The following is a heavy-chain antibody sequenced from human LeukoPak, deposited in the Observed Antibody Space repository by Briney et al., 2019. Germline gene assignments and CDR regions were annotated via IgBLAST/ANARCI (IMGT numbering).Heavy chain of an antibody. V-gene: IGHV4-38-2*02. J-gene: IGHJ4*02. CDR1: GYSISGGYY. CDR3: ARDPPKHGYGDYNVDY. CDR2: IFHSGTT. D-gene: IGHD4-17*01. Sequence: TSETLSLTCAVSGYSISGGYYWGWIRQPPGKGLEWIGNIFHSGTTYYNPPLKSRVTISVDTSKNQFSLKLTSVTAADTAVYYCARDPPKHGYGDYNVDYWGQGTLVTVSS.